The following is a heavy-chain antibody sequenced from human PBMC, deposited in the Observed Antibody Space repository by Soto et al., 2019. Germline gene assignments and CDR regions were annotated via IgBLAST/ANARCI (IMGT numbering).Heavy chain of an antibody. Sequence: GGSLRLSCAASGFTFSIYSMNWVRQAPGKGLEWVSSISSSSSYIYYADSVKGRFTISRDNAKNSLYLQMNSLRAEDTAVYYCAKLVGRYSSSSHFDNWGPGTLVTVSS. CDR2: ISSSSSYI. D-gene: IGHD6-6*01. J-gene: IGHJ4*02. CDR1: GFTFSIYS. CDR3: AKLVGRYSSSSHFDN. V-gene: IGHV3-21*01.